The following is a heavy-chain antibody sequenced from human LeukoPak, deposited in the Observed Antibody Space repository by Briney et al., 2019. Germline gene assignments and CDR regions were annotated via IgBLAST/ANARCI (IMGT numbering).Heavy chain of an antibody. J-gene: IGHJ4*02. V-gene: IGHV3-15*05. CDR2: IKSKTDGGTT. Sequence: PGGSLRLSCAASGFTFSNAWMSWVRQAPGKGLEWVGRIKSKTDGGTTDYAAPVKGRFTISRDNAKNTLYLQMNSLRAEDTAVYYCARDGYSHGRGGFDYWGQGTLVTVSS. D-gene: IGHD5-18*01. CDR3: ARDGYSHGRGGFDY. CDR1: GFTFSNAW.